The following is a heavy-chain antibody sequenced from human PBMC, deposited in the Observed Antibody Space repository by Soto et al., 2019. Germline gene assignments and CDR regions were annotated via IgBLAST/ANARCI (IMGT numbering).Heavy chain of an antibody. CDR2: IYYSRST. Sequence: SETLSLTCTLSRGFISSYYWSWIRPHPRKGLEWIGYIYYSRSTKYHPSLKRRVTISVDTSKNQFSLKLSPVTAADTAVYYWARENYYESSGLSPWSQGTLVTVS. J-gene: IGHJ5*02. CDR1: RGFISSYY. D-gene: IGHD3-22*01. V-gene: IGHV4-59*01. CDR3: ARENYYESSGLSP.